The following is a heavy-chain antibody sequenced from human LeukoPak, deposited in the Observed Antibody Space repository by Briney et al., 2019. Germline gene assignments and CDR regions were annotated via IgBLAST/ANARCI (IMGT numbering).Heavy chain of an antibody. D-gene: IGHD3-10*01. CDR3: ARVPGSKYYYFDY. Sequence: PSETLSLTCTVSGGSISSSSYYWGWIRQPPGKGLEYIGSIYYSGSTYYNPSLKSRVTMSVDTSKNQFSLKLSSVTAADTAVYYCARVPGSKYYYFDYWGQGTLVTVSS. CDR2: IYYSGST. CDR1: GGSISSSSYY. V-gene: IGHV4-39*07. J-gene: IGHJ4*02.